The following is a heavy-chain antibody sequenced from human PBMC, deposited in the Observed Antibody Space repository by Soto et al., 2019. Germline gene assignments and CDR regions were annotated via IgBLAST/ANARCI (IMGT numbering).Heavy chain of an antibody. CDR3: ARLPRGITIFGVVTTYNWFDP. Sequence: EVQLVQSGAEVKKPGESLRISCKGSGYSFTSYWISWVRQMPGKGLEWMGRIDPSDSYTNYSPSFQGHVTISADKSISTAYLQWSSLKASDTAMYYCARLPRGITIFGVVTTYNWFDPWGQGTLVTVSS. CDR1: GYSFTSYW. CDR2: IDPSDSYT. J-gene: IGHJ5*02. D-gene: IGHD3-3*01. V-gene: IGHV5-10-1*03.